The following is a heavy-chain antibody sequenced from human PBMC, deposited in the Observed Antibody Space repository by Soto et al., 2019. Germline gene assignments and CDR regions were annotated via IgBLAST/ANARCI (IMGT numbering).Heavy chain of an antibody. CDR2: INHSGST. CDR1: GGSFSGYY. J-gene: IGHJ6*02. V-gene: IGHV4-34*01. CDR3: ARGVSSSPEGDYYYYYGMDV. Sequence: SETLSLTCAVYGGSFSGYYWSWIRQPPGKGLEWIGEINHSGSTNYNPSLKSRVTISVDTSKNQFSLKLSSVTAADTAVYYCARGVSSSPEGDYYYYYGMDVWGQGTTVTVSS. D-gene: IGHD6-6*01.